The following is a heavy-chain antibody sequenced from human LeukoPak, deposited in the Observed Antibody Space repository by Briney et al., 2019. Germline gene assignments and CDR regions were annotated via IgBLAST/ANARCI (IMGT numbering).Heavy chain of an antibody. J-gene: IGHJ4*02. CDR3: AIAGSSGSYYTNY. CDR1: SGTLSGYY. D-gene: IGHD3-10*01. CDR2: INHSGST. V-gene: IGHV4-34*01. Sequence: PSDTLSLTCTVNSGTLSGYYWTWIRQPPGKGLEWIGEINHSGSTNYNPSLKSRVTISVDTSKNQFSLKLSSVTAADTAVYYCAIAGSSGSYYTNYWGQGTLVTVSS.